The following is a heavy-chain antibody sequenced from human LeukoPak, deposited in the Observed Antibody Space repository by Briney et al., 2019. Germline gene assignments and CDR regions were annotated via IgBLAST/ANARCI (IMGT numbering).Heavy chain of an antibody. CDR1: GGSLSSGSDY. Sequence: SESLSLTCIVSGGSLSSGSDYWSWIRPSAGKGLEWIGRVDVSGSTNYNPSLKSRVTISVNTSKNQFSLKLSSVTAADTAVYYCARSGYSNFDYWGQGTLVTVSS. D-gene: IGHD3-3*01. CDR2: VDVSGST. J-gene: IGHJ4*02. CDR3: ARSGYSNFDY. V-gene: IGHV4-61*02.